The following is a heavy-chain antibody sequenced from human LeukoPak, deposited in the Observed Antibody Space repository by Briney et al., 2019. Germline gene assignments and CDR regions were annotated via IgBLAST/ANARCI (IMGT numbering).Heavy chain of an antibody. CDR3: AILWGYSSSWYEFWFDP. CDR1: GGTFSSYA. CDR2: IIPIFGTA. D-gene: IGHD6-13*01. Sequence: ASVKVSCKASGGTFSSYAISWVRQAPGQGPEWMGGIIPIFGTANYAQKFQGRVTISADKSTRTAHMELSSLRSEDTAVYYCAILWGYSSSWYEFWFDPWGQGTLVTVSS. J-gene: IGHJ5*02. V-gene: IGHV1-69*06.